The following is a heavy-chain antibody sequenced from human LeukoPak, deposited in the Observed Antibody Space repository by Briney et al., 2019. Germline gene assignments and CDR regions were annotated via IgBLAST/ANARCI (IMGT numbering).Heavy chain of an antibody. J-gene: IGHJ4*02. CDR3: ARESFRTQYYFDY. CDR2: ISYDGSNK. CDR1: GFTFSSYA. V-gene: IGHV3-30-3*01. Sequence: PGRSLRLSCAASGFTFSSYAMPWVRQAPGKGLEWVAVISYDGSNKYYADSVKGRFTISRDNSKNTLYLQMNSLRAEDTAVYYCARESFRTQYYFDYWGQGTLVTVSS. D-gene: IGHD1-7*01.